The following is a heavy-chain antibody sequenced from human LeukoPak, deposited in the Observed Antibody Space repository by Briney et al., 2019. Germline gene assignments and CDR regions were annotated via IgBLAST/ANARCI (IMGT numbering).Heavy chain of an antibody. CDR3: ARQNSGYDRGGDY. D-gene: IGHD5-12*01. Sequence: GGSLRLSCAASGFTFTTYTMNWVRQAPGKGLEWVSSISSSSSYIYYADSVKGRFTISRDNAKNSLYLQMNSLRAEDTAVYYCARQNSGYDRGGDYWGQGTLVTVSS. CDR2: ISSSSSYI. V-gene: IGHV3-21*01. J-gene: IGHJ4*02. CDR1: GFTFTTYT.